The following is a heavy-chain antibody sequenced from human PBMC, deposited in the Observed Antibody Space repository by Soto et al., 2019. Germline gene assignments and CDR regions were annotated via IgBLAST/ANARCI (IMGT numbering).Heavy chain of an antibody. CDR2: IKMKTDGGTT. CDR1: GFTFSNAW. V-gene: IGHV3-15*01. CDR3: ATMGLGGVTNS. J-gene: IGHJ4*02. D-gene: IGHD3-16*01. Sequence: EVQLVESGGGLVKPGGSLRLSCAASGFTFSNAWMSWVRQAPGKGLEWVGRIKMKTDGGTTEYAAHVKGRLTMSRDDSRDTLYLQIDSLKTEDPAVYSCATMGLGGVTNSWGQGTLVTVSS.